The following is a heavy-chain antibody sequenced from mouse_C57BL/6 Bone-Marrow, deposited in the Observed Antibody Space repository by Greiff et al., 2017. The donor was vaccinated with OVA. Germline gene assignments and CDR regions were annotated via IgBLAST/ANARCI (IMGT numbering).Heavy chain of an antibody. J-gene: IGHJ2*01. CDR2: ISSGGSYT. CDR3: ARQTNYDY. V-gene: IGHV5-6*02. CDR1: GFTFSSYG. D-gene: IGHD5-5*01. Sequence: DVKLVESGGDLVKPGGSLKLSCAASGFTFSSYGMSWVRQTPDKRLEWVATISSGGSYTYYPDSVKGRFTISRDNAKNTLYLQMSSLKSEDTAMYYCARQTNYDYWGQGTTLTVSS.